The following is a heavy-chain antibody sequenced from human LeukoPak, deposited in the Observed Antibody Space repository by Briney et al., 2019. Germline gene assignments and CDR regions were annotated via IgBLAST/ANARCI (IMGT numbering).Heavy chain of an antibody. J-gene: IGHJ5*02. Sequence: PSETLSPTCTVSGGSISSSSYYWGWIRQPPGKGLEWIGSIYYSGSTYYNPSLKSRVTISVDTSKNQFSLKLSSVTAADTAVYYCARDFHLWFGELTRDNWFDPWGQGTLVTVSS. CDR3: ARDFHLWFGELTRDNWFDP. D-gene: IGHD3-10*01. CDR1: GGSISSSSYY. V-gene: IGHV4-39*07. CDR2: IYYSGST.